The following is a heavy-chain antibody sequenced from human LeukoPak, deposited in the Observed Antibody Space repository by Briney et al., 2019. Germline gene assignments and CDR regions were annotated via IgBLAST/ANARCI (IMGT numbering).Heavy chain of an antibody. CDR2: IYYSGST. CDR1: GGSISSYY. J-gene: IGHJ5*02. D-gene: IGHD3-10*01. Sequence: SETLSLTCTVSGGSISSYYWTWIRQPPGKGLEWIGYIYYSGSTNYNPSLKSRVTISVDTSKNQFFLKLSSVTAEDTAVYYCARETDLIWFGELFGNWFDPWGQGTLVTVSS. CDR3: ARETDLIWFGELFGNWFDP. V-gene: IGHV4-59*01.